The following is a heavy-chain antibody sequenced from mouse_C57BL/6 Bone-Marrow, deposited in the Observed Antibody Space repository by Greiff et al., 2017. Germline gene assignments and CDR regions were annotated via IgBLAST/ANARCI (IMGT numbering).Heavy chain of an antibody. V-gene: IGHV5-17*01. D-gene: IGHD1-1*01. J-gene: IGHJ2*01. CDR2: ISSGSSTI. CDR1: GFTFSDYG. Sequence: EVKVVESGGGLVKPGGSLKLSCAASGFTFSDYGMHWVRQAPEKGLEWVAYISSGSSTIYYADTVKGRFTISRDNAKNTLFLQMTSLRSEDTAMYYCARGTTVVAPYYFDYWGQGTTLTVSS. CDR3: ARGTTVVAPYYFDY.